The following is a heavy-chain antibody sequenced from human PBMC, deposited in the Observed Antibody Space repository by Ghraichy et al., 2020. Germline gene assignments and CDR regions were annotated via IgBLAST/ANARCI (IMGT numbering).Heavy chain of an antibody. CDR3: ARDRLATTGAGGKGYFDL. Sequence: GGSLRLSCAASGFNFSRYAMHWVRQAPGKGLEWVALISYDGSNKYYADSVKGRFTISRDNSENTMYLEMNSLRTEDTAVYYCARDRLATTGAGGKGYFDLWSRGTLVTVSS. V-gene: IGHV3-30*04. CDR2: ISYDGSNK. D-gene: IGHD6-13*01. J-gene: IGHJ2*01. CDR1: GFNFSRYA.